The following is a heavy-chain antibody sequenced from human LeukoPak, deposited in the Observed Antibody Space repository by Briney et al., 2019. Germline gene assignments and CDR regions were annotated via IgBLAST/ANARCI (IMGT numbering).Heavy chain of an antibody. CDR3: AGTRRYCSGGSCYNWFDP. CDR1: GGSISSDIYY. CDR2: IYMSGNT. D-gene: IGHD2-15*01. J-gene: IGHJ5*02. V-gene: IGHV4-61*02. Sequence: SQTLSLTCTVSGGSISSDIYYWSWIRQPAGKGLEWIGRIYMSGNTNYNPSLKSRLTISVDTYKNQFSLKLSSVTAADTAVYYCAGTRRYCSGGSCYNWFDPWGQGTLVTVSS.